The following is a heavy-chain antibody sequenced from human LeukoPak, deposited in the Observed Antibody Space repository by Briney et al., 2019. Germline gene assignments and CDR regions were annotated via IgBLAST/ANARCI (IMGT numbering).Heavy chain of an antibody. Sequence: ASVKVSCKASGYTFTSYGMNWVRQAPGQGGEWMGWINTNTGKPTYAQGFPPLFVFSLYPSVSTSYLQISPLKAQDTAVYYCARDFEKVAAPNYYYYYGMDVCRQGTTLTVSS. J-gene: IGHJ6*02. CDR1: GYTFTSYG. V-gene: IGHV7-4-1*02. CDR2: INTNTGKP. CDR3: ARDFEKVAAPNYYYYYGMDV. D-gene: IGHD3-9*01.